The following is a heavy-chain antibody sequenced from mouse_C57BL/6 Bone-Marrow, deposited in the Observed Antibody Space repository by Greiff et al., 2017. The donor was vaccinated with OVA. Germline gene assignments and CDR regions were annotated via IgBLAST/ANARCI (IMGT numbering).Heavy chain of an antibody. Sequence: VQLKEPGPELVKPGASVKISCKASGYTFTDYYMNWVKQSHGKSLEWIGDINPNNGGTSYNQKFKGKATLTVDKSSSTAYMELRSLTSEDSAVYYCAIGTRDFDYVYFDCWGQGTTLTVYS. CDR2: INPNNGGT. CDR3: AIGTRDFDYVYFDC. J-gene: IGHJ2*01. D-gene: IGHD2-4*01. V-gene: IGHV1-26*01. CDR1: GYTFTDYY.